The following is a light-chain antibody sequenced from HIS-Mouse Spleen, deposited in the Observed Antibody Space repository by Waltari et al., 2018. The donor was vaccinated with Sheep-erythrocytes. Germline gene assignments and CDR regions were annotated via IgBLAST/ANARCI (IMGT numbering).Light chain of an antibody. CDR3: CSYAGSYTFWV. CDR1: SSDVGGYTY. CDR2: DVS. V-gene: IGLV2-11*01. Sequence: QSALTQPRSVSGSPGQSVTIPCTGTSSDVGGYTYVSWYQQHPGKAPKLMIYDVSKRPSGVPDRFSGSKSGNTASLTISGLQAEDEADYYCCSYAGSYTFWVFGGGTKLTVL. J-gene: IGLJ3*02.